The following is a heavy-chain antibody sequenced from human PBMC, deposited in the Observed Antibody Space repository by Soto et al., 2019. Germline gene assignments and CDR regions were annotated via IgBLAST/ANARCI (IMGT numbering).Heavy chain of an antibody. CDR2: ISGSGGST. J-gene: IGHJ4*02. CDR1: GFTFSSYA. D-gene: IGHD2-15*01. V-gene: IGHV3-23*01. Sequence: GGSLRLSCAASGFTFSSYAMSWVRQAPGKGLEWVSAISGSGGSTYYADSVKGRLTISRDNSKNTLYLQMNSLRAEDTAVYYCASRREGYCSGGSCYPNPFDYWGQGTLVTVSS. CDR3: ASRREGYCSGGSCYPNPFDY.